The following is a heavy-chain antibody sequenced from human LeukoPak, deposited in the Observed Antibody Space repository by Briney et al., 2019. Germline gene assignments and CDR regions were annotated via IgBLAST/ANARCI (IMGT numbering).Heavy chain of an antibody. Sequence: ASVKVSCKASGYTFTGYYMHWVRQAPGQGLEWMGWINPNSGGTNYAQKFQGRVTMTRDTSISTAYIELSRLTSDDTAVYYCARDQTLYYYDSSGYPYWGQGTLVTVSS. D-gene: IGHD3-22*01. V-gene: IGHV1-2*02. J-gene: IGHJ4*02. CDR3: ARDQTLYYYDSSGYPY. CDR1: GYTFTGYY. CDR2: INPNSGGT.